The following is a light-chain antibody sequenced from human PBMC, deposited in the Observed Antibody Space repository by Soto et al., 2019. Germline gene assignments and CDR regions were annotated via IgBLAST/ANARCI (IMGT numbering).Light chain of an antibody. CDR3: QHYGGSFI. J-gene: IGKJ3*01. CDR1: QTVNSR. Sequence: EIVLTQSPATLSSSPGERATLSCRASQTVNSRLAWYQHKPGQAPRLLIYHTSNRATGIPARFSGSGSGTDFTLSISRLEPEDFAVYYCQHYGGSFIFGPGTKVDIK. CDR2: HTS. V-gene: IGKV3-20*01.